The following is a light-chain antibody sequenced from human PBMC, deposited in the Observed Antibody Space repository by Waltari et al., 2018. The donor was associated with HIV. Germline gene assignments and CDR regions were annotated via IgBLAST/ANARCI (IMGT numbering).Light chain of an antibody. J-gene: IGLJ3*02. Sequence: NFMLAQPHSVSESPGKTITISCTRTSGSIASNYVQWYQRRPGSPPATVIYEDNRRPSGVPYRFSGSIDSSSNSASLTISGLKTEDEADYYCQSYDRNSQVFGGGTKLTVL. CDR1: SGSIASNY. CDR3: QSYDRNSQV. V-gene: IGLV6-57*01. CDR2: EDN.